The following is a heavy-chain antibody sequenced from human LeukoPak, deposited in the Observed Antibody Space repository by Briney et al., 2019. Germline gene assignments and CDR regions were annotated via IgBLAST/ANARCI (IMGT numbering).Heavy chain of an antibody. CDR2: IYYSGNA. CDR3: SGSYRQPTTDY. V-gene: IGHV4-39*01. CDR1: GGSISSSSCY. J-gene: IGHJ4*02. D-gene: IGHD3-16*02. Sequence: PSETLSLTCIVSGGSISSSSCYWSWIRQPPGKGLEWIGSIYYSGNAYYNPSLKSRVTIAVDTSKNQFSLKLSSVTAADTAVYYCSGSYRQPTTDYWGQGTLVTVSS.